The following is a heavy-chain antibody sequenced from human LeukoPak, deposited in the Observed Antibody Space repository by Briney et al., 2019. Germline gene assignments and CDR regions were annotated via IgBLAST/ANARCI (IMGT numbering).Heavy chain of an antibody. J-gene: IGHJ5*02. D-gene: IGHD5-24*01. CDR1: GYTFTSYD. V-gene: IGHV1-8*03. CDR3: ARAPSLRRQRNWFDP. CDR2: MNPNSGNT. Sequence: ASVKVSCKASGYTFTSYDINWVRQATGQGLERMGWMNPNSGNTGYAQKFQGRVTITRNTSISTAYMELSSLRSEDTAVYYCARAPSLRRQRNWFDPWGQGTLVTVSS.